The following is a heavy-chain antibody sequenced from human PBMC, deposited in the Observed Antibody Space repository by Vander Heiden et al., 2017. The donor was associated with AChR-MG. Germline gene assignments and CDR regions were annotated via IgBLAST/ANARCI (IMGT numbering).Heavy chain of an antibody. D-gene: IGHD4-17*01. CDR2: IRSKANSYAT. CDR3: TYTVTTVDY. J-gene: IGHJ4*02. Sequence: EVQLVESGGGLVQPGGSLKLYCAASGFTFSGSAMHWVRQASGKGLEWVGRIRSKANSYATAYAASVKGRFTISRDDSKNTAYLQMNSLKTEDTAVYYCTYTVTTVDYWGQGTLVTVSS. CDR1: GFTFSGSA. V-gene: IGHV3-73*02.